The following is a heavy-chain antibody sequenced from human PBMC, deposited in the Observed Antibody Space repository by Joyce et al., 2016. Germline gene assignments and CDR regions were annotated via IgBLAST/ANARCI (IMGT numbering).Heavy chain of an antibody. J-gene: IGHJ4*02. D-gene: IGHD3-3*01. CDR1: GFTFTDYY. V-gene: IGHV1-2*02. CDR3: ARDEAFYDFWYGYYKVY. CDR2: INPKSGAT. Sequence: QVQLVQSGAEMTKPGASVTVSCKASGFTFTDYYIHWVRQAPGQGLWWMGWINPKSGATNYTQKFQGRITMTRDTSISTAYMELGRLRSDDTAVYYCARDEAFYDFWYGYYKVYWGQGTLVTVSS.